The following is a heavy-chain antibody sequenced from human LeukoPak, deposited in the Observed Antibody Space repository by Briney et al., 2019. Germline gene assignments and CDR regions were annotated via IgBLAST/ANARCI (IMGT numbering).Heavy chain of an antibody. D-gene: IGHD1-26*01. V-gene: IGHV4-59*01. CDR3: ARDAGATRLYMDV. CDR1: GGSISSYY. J-gene: IGHJ6*03. Sequence: PSETLSLTCTVSGGSISSYYWSWIRQPPGKGLEWIGYIYYSGSTNYNPSLKSRVTISVDTSKNQFSLKLSSVTAADTAVYYCARDAGATRLYMDVWGKGTTVTISS. CDR2: IYYSGST.